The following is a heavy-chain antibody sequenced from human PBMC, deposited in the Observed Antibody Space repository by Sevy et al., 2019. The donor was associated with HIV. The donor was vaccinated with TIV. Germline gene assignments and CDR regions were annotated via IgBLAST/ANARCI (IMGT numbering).Heavy chain of an antibody. Sequence: GESLKISCKASGYSFTTSWIGWVRQMPGKGLEWMGSIFPADSDTRYSPSCQGQVTISADNSISTAYLQWSSLKASDTAMYYCARARGIPHYYYGMDVWVQGTTVTVSS. J-gene: IGHJ6*02. CDR3: ARARGIPHYYYGMDV. CDR1: GYSFTTSW. D-gene: IGHD1-26*01. CDR2: IFPADSDT. V-gene: IGHV5-51*01.